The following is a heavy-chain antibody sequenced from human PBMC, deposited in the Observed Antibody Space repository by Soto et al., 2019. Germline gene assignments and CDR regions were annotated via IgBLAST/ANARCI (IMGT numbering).Heavy chain of an antibody. D-gene: IGHD3-22*01. J-gene: IGHJ4*02. CDR1: GGSISSSSYY. CDR3: ARQKMGVWIVVVSHINY. Sequence: QLQLQESGPELVKPSETLSLTCTVSGGSISSSSYYWGWIRQPPGKGLEWIGSIYYIGSTYYNPSLKSRVTKTVDTSKNQSSLKLCSVTAADTAVYYCARQKMGVWIVVVSHINYWGQGTLVTVSS. V-gene: IGHV4-39*01. CDR2: IYYIGST.